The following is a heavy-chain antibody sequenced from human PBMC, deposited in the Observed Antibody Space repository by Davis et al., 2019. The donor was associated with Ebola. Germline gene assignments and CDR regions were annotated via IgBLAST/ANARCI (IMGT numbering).Heavy chain of an antibody. CDR3: ARAHIVGSPEVGFDY. Sequence: GESLKISCAASGFTFSGSAMHWVRQASGKGLEWVGRIRSKANSYATAYAASVKGRFTISRDDSKNTAYLQMNSLKTEDTAVYYCARAHIVGSPEVGFDYWGQGTLVTVSS. D-gene: IGHD1-26*01. V-gene: IGHV3-73*01. CDR2: IRSKANSYAT. CDR1: GFTFSGSA. J-gene: IGHJ4*02.